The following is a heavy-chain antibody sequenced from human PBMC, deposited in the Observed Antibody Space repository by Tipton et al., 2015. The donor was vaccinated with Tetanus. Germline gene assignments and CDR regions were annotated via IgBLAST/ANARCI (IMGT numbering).Heavy chain of an antibody. CDR2: INHSGST. V-gene: IGHV4-34*01. CDR1: GGSFSGYY. CDR3: ARLWDIVVVPAAYNWFDP. D-gene: IGHD2-2*01. J-gene: IGHJ5*02. Sequence: TLSLTCAVYGGSFSGYYWSWIRQPPGKGLEWIGEINHSGSTNYNPSLKSRVTISVDTSKNQFSLKLSSVTAADTAVYYCARLWDIVVVPAAYNWFDPWGQGTLVTVSS.